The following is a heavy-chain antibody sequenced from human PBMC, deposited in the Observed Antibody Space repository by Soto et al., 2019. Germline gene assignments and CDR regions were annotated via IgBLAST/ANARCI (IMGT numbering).Heavy chain of an antibody. J-gene: IGHJ4*02. CDR1: GYSISSGYY. CDR2: IYYSGNT. D-gene: IGHD6-19*01. CDR3: ARIAGGWYWYY. Sequence: LSLTCAVSGYSISSGYYWGWIRQPPGKGLEWIGSIYYSGNTYYNPSLKSRVTISVDTSKNQFSLKLNSVTAADTAVYFCARIAGGWYWYYWGQGTRVTVCS. V-gene: IGHV4-38-2*01.